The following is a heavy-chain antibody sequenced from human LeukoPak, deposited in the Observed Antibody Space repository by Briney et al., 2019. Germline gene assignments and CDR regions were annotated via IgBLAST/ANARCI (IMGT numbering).Heavy chain of an antibody. CDR3: ARGWMVRGVTNWFDP. CDR2: IYYSGST. D-gene: IGHD3-10*01. V-gene: IGHV4-30-4*02. J-gene: IGHJ5*02. CDR1: DGSISSGDYY. Sequence: PSDTRSLTCTVSDGSISSGDYYWSWIRQPPGKGLEWIGYIYYSGSTYYNPSLKSRVTISVDTSKNQFSLKLSSVTAADTAVYYCARGWMVRGVTNWFDPWGQGTLVTVSS.